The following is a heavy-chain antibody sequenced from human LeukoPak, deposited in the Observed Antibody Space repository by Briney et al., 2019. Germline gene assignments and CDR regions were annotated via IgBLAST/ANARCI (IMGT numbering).Heavy chain of an antibody. CDR3: ANYYDSSGYHGDAFDI. J-gene: IGHJ3*02. Sequence: QPGGSLRLSCAASGFTFSSYAMSWVRQAPGRGLEWVSAISGSGGSTYYADSVKGRFTISRDNSKNTLYLQMNSLRAEDTAVYYCANYYDSSGYHGDAFDIWGQGTMVTVSS. D-gene: IGHD3-22*01. CDR2: ISGSGGST. CDR1: GFTFSSYA. V-gene: IGHV3-23*01.